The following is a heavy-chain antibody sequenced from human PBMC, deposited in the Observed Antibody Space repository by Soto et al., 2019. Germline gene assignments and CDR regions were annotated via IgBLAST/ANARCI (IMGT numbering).Heavy chain of an antibody. J-gene: IGHJ4*02. CDR3: ARDGSQAFDY. V-gene: IGHV3-33*01. CDR2: IWYDGSNK. D-gene: IGHD1-1*01. Sequence: QVQLVESGGGVVQPGRSLRLSCAASGFTFSSYGMHWVRQAPGKGLEWVAVIWYDGSNKHYADSVKGRFTISRDNSKNTLYLQMNSLRAEDTAVYYCARDGSQAFDYWGQGTLVTVSS. CDR1: GFTFSSYG.